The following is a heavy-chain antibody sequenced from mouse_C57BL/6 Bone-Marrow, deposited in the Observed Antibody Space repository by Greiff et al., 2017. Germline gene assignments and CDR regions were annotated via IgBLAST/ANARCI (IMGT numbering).Heavy chain of an antibody. V-gene: IGHV1-81*01. CDR1: GYTFTSYG. CDR2: IYPRSGNT. J-gene: IGHJ3*01. D-gene: IGHD1-1*01. CDR3: ARAPYYYGSSWFAY. Sequence: VQGVESGAELARPGASVKLSCKASGYTFTSYGISWVKQRTGQGLEWIGEIYPRSGNTYYNEKFKGKATLTADKSSSTAYMELRSLTSEDSAVYFCARAPYYYGSSWFAYWGQGTLVTVSA.